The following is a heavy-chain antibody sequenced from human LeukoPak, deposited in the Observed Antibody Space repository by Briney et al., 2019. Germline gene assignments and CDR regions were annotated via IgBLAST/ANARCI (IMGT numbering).Heavy chain of an antibody. Sequence: GGSLRLSCAASGFTFSSYSMNWVRQAPGKGLEWVSSISSSSSYIYYADSVKGRFTISGDDAKNSLYLQMNSLRAEDTAVYYCARKGAGYSGYGIDYWGQGTLVTVSS. CDR3: ARKGAGYSGYGIDY. CDR2: ISSSSSYI. CDR1: GFTFSSYS. D-gene: IGHD5-12*01. V-gene: IGHV3-21*01. J-gene: IGHJ4*02.